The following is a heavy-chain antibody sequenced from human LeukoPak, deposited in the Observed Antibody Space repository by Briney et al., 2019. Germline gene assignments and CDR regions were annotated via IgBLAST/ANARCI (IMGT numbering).Heavy chain of an antibody. J-gene: IGHJ4*02. CDR3: GRVTGWNDFDY. CDR2: IYYTGST. Sequence: SETLSLTCTVSGGSISNYYWSWIRQTPGKGLEWIGYIYYTGSTNYHPSLKSRVTISVDTSKNQFSLRLSSVTAADTAVYYCGRVTGWNDFDYLGQGTLVTVSS. V-gene: IGHV4-59*01. D-gene: IGHD1-1*01. CDR1: GGSISNYY.